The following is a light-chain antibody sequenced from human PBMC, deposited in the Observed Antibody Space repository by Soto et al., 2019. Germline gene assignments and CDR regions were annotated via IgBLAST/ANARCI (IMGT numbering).Light chain of an antibody. CDR2: DAS. V-gene: IGKV3-15*01. CDR3: QHYNYWPYT. CDR1: QTIDNT. J-gene: IGKJ2*01. Sequence: EIVMTQSPATLSLSSGDRATLSCRASQTIDNTLAWYQRKPGQAPRLLIYDASTRATGVPARFSGSGSGTDFTLTISSLQSEDFAVYYCQHYNYWPYTCGQGTKGDI.